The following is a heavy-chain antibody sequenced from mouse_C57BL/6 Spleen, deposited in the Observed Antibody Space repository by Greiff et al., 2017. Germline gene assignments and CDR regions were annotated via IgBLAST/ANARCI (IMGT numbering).Heavy chain of an antibody. Sequence: VQLQQSGAELVRPGASVTLSCKASGYTFTDYEMHWVKQTPVHGLEWIGAIDPETGGTAYNQKFQGKAILTADKSSSTAYMELRRLTSEDSAVYYCTSSSYGAMDCWGQGTSVTGSS. CDR2: IDPETGGT. D-gene: IGHD1-1*01. CDR3: TSSSYGAMDC. V-gene: IGHV1-15*01. CDR1: GYTFTDYE. J-gene: IGHJ4*01.